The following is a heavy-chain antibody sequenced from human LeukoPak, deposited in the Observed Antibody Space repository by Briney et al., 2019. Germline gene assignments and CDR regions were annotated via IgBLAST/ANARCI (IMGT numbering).Heavy chain of an antibody. Sequence: ASVKVSCKASGYTFTGYYMHWVRQAPGQGLEWMGWINPNSGGTNYAQKFQGGVTMTRDTSISTAYMELSRLRSDDTAVYYCARDWTTRRVVTQLDYWGQGTLVTVSS. D-gene: IGHD3-22*01. CDR2: INPNSGGT. V-gene: IGHV1-2*02. CDR3: ARDWTTRRVVTQLDY. J-gene: IGHJ4*02. CDR1: GYTFTGYY.